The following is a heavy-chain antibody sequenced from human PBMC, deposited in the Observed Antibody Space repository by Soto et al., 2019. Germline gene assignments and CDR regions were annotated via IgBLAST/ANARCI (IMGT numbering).Heavy chain of an antibody. D-gene: IGHD3-10*01. CDR3: ARTYYYGSGGVRHYYYYYGMDV. Sequence: QVQLQESGPGLVKPSETLSLTCTVSGGSISSYYWSWIRQPPGKGLEWIGYIYYSGSTNYNPSLQSRVTISVDTSKNQFSLKRSSVTAADTAVYYCARTYYYGSGGVRHYYYYYGMDVWGQGTTVTVSS. CDR2: IYYSGST. CDR1: GGSISSYY. J-gene: IGHJ6*02. V-gene: IGHV4-59*01.